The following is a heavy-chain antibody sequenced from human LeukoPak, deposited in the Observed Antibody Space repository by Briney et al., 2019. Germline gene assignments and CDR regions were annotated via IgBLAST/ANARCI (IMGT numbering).Heavy chain of an antibody. CDR3: SFGGDYYDSSGYISDAFDI. D-gene: IGHD3-22*01. V-gene: IGHV3-21*01. Sequence: GGSLRLSCAASGFTFSSYSMNWVRQAPGKGLEWVSSISSSSSYIYYADSVKGRFTISRDNAKNSLYLQMNSLRAEDTAVYYCSFGGDYYDSSGYISDAFDIWGQGTMVTVSS. CDR1: GFTFSSYS. CDR2: ISSSSSYI. J-gene: IGHJ3*02.